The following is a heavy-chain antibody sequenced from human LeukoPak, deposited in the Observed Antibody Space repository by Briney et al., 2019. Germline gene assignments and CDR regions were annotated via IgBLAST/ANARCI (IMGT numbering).Heavy chain of an antibody. Sequence: GGSLRLSCEASNPMGWVRRAPGKGLEWVSGITFHADPLKGRFTISRDNSKNTLYLQMNSLRAEDTAVYYCVRGSTSDTFHAFDIWGQGTMVTVSS. CDR1: NP. V-gene: IGHV3-53*01. CDR2: IT. CDR3: VRGSTSDTFHAFDI. D-gene: IGHD2-2*01. J-gene: IGHJ3*02.